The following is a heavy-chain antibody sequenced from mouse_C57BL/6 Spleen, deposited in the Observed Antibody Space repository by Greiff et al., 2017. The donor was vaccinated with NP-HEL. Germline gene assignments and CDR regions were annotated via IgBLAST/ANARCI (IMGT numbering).Heavy chain of an antibody. D-gene: IGHD2-12*01. V-gene: IGHV1-55*01. CDR2: IYPGSGST. J-gene: IGHJ4*01. CDR1: GYTFTSYW. CDR3: ARREKFTTRVYYAMDY. Sequence: QVQLQQPGAELVKPGASVKMSCKASGYTFTSYWITWVKQRPGQGLEWIGDIYPGSGSTNYNEKFKSKATLTVDTSSSTAYMQLSSLTSEDAAVYYCARREKFTTRVYYAMDYWGQGTSVTVSS.